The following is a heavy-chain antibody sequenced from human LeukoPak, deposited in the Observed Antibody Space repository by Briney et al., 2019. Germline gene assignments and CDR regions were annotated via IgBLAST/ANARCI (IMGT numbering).Heavy chain of an antibody. CDR3: ARHLGVGSYPLDS. J-gene: IGHJ4*02. D-gene: IGHD3-16*01. CDR1: GGSLSNHY. Sequence: PSETLSLTCSVSGGSLSNHYWSWIRQPPGKGLEWIAHIYSSGTTTYNPFLKSRVTISLDTSKSQISLKVASVTAADTAVYYCARHLGVGSYPLDSWGQGTLVTVSS. CDR2: IYSSGTT. V-gene: IGHV4-59*08.